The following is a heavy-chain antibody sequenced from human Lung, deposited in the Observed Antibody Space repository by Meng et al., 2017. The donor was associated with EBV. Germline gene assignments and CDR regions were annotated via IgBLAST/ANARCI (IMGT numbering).Heavy chain of an antibody. CDR1: GYTFTNYG. J-gene: IGHJ4*02. CDR2: INAYNGDT. V-gene: IGHV1-18*01. D-gene: IGHD1-26*01. Sequence: QDQLVQSGGEVKKPRSSVKVSCKASGYTFTNYGITWVRQAPGQGLEWMGWINAYNGDTNYAQTLQGRVTMTTDTSTNTAYMELRSLRSDDTAVYYCARVEVGITSGDYWGQGTLVTVSS. CDR3: ARVEVGITSGDY.